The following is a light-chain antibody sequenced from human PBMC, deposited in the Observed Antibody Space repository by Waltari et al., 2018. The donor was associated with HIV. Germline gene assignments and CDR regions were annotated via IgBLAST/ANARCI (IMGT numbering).Light chain of an antibody. CDR2: WAS. CDR1: HSVFSSSKNKTY. J-gene: IGKJ4*01. V-gene: IGKV4-1*01. Sequence: DIVMTQSPDSLAVSLGERATINCKSSHSVFSSSKNKTYFAWYQQKPGQPPKVLICWASTRESGVPDRFSGSGSGTDFTLTISSLQAEDVAVYYCQQDYTLPSLTFGGGTKVEIK. CDR3: QQDYTLPSLT.